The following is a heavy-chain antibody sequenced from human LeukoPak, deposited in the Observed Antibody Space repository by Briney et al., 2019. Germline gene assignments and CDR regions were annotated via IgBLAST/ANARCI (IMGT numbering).Heavy chain of an antibody. CDR3: ARWGRFQLRNDDGFDI. Sequence: SETLSLTGTVSGGSISSYYWTWIRQPRGKGREGMGDISYSGSTNYNPSLKSRVTISVDASKNQFSLKLRSVTAADTAVYYCARWGRFQLRNDDGFDIWGQGTMVAVSS. J-gene: IGHJ3*02. CDR1: GGSISSYY. D-gene: IGHD2-2*01. CDR2: ISYSGST. V-gene: IGHV4-59*01.